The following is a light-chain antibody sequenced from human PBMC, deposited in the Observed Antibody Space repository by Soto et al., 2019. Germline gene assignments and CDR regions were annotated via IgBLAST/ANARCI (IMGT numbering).Light chain of an antibody. CDR2: DAS. CDR3: QHYTHYRT. CDR1: QTISSW. J-gene: IGKJ1*01. V-gene: IGKV1-5*01. Sequence: DSQLTQSPSTLAASVGDRVSTTCRASQTISSWLAWYKQKPGKPPKPLIFDASTLQRGVPSTLRGSGSGTEFTLTISSLKPDDFATHSCQHYTHYRTFGPGTKVDIK.